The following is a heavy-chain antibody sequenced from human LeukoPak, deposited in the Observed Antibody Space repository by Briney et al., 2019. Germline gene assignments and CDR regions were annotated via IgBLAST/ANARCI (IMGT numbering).Heavy chain of an antibody. D-gene: IGHD3-3*01. CDR2: IIPIFGTA. J-gene: IGHJ5*02. Sequence: SVKVSCKASGGTFSSYAISWVRQAPGQGLEWMGGIIPIFGTANYAQKFQGRVTITADKSTNTAYMELNSLRSEDTAVYSCAKLYGTIFGVGNWFDPWGQGTLVTVSS. CDR1: GGTFSSYA. CDR3: AKLYGTIFGVGNWFDP. V-gene: IGHV1-69*06.